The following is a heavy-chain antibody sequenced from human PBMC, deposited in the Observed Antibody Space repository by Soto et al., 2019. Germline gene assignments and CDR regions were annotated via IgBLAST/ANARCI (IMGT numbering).Heavy chain of an antibody. CDR2: IYWHDSK. D-gene: IGHD1-7*01. Sequence: SGPTLVNPTQTLTLTCAFSGFSLSSSGVGVGWIRQPPAKALEWLALIYWHDSKRYSPSLKTRLSITRDTSKNQVVLAMTNLAPVDTATYFCVYSLNGTFDFDYWGQGTLVTVSS. J-gene: IGHJ4*02. CDR3: VYSLNGTFDFDY. V-gene: IGHV2-5*01. CDR1: GFSLSSSGVG.